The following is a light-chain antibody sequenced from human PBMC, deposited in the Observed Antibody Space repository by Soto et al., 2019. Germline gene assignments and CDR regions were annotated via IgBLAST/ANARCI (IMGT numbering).Light chain of an antibody. J-gene: IGLJ1*01. CDR1: ISDVGGYDY. CDR3: SSYAGSGTFV. V-gene: IGLV2-8*01. CDR2: EVT. Sequence: QSALTQPPSASGSPGQSVTISCTGTISDVGGYDYVSWYQHHPGKAPKLMIYEVTKRPSGVPDRFSGSKSGNTASLTVSGLQDEDEADYYCSSYAGSGTFVFATGTKLTVL.